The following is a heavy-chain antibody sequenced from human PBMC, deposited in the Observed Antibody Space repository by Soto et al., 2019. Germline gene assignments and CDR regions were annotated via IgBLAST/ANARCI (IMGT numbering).Heavy chain of an antibody. CDR3: TTDPLDYYGSGSYYQIEYYYYYYGMDV. D-gene: IGHD3-10*01. J-gene: IGHJ6*02. CDR1: GFTFSNAW. V-gene: IGHV3-15*07. Sequence: GGSLRLSCAASGFTFSNAWMNWVRQAPGKGLEWVGRIKSKTDGGTTDYAAPVKGRFTISRDDSKNTLYLQMNSLKTEDTAVYYCTTDPLDYYGSGSYYQIEYYYYYYGMDVWGQGTTVTVSS. CDR2: IKSKTDGGTT.